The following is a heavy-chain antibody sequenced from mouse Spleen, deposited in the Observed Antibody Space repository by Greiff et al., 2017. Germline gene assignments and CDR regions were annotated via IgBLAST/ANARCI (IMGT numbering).Heavy chain of an antibody. CDR3: TSPHYDYDGEYYAMDY. J-gene: IGHJ4*01. CDR2: IDPENGDT. D-gene: IGHD2-4*01. Sequence: EVKLMESGAELVRPGASVKLSCTASGFNIKDDYMHWVKQRPEQGLEWIGWIDPENGDTEYASKFQGKATITADTSSNTAYLQLSSLTSEDTAVYYCTSPHYDYDGEYYAMDYWGQGTSVTVSS. CDR1: GFNIKDDY. V-gene: IGHV14-4*01.